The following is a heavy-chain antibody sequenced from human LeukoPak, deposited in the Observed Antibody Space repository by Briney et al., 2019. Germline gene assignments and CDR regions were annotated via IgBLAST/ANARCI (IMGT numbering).Heavy chain of an antibody. CDR3: VRDLAAAGRRLDY. J-gene: IGHJ4*02. V-gene: IGHV1-69*01. CDR2: IIPIFGTA. Sequence: KVSCKASGGTFSSYAISWVRQAPGQGLEWMGGIIPIFGTANYAQKFQGRVTITADESTSTAYMELSSLRSEDTAVYYCVRDLAAAGRRLDYWGRGSLVSVCS. D-gene: IGHD6-13*01. CDR1: GGTFSSYA.